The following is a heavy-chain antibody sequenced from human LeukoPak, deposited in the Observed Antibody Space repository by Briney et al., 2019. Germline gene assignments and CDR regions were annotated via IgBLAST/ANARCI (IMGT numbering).Heavy chain of an antibody. D-gene: IGHD3-22*01. CDR1: GFTFSSYS. CDR2: ISSSSSYI. CDR3: ARERDYYDSQCIDY. J-gene: IGHJ4*02. V-gene: IGHV3-21*01. Sequence: PGGSLRLSCAASGFTFSSYSMNWVRQAPGKGLEWVSSISSSSSYIYYADSVKGRFTISRDNAKNSLYLQMNSLRAEDTAVYYCARERDYYDSQCIDYWGQGTLVTVSS.